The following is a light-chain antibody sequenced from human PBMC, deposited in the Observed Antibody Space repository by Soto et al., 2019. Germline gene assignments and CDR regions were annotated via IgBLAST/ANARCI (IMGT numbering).Light chain of an antibody. J-gene: IGLJ2*01. V-gene: IGLV2-14*03. Sequence: QSALTQPASVSGSPGQSITISFTGTGSDIGAYNYVSGYQQHPGKAPKLIIYDVSNRPSGLSNRFSGSKSASTASLTISGLQSEDESDYYCSSYTTSSALFVVFGGGTKLTVL. CDR3: SSYTTSSALFVV. CDR1: GSDIGAYNY. CDR2: DVS.